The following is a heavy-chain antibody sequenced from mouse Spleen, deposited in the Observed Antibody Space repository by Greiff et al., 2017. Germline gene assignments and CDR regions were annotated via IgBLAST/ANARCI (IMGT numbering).Heavy chain of an antibody. D-gene: IGHD1-1*01. Sequence: EVKLVESGGGLVQPGGSLKLSCAASGIDFSRYWMSWVRRAPGKGLEWIGEINPDSSTINYAPSLKDKFIISRDNAKNTLYLQMSKVRSEDTALYYCARPGTVVAYYYAMDYWGQGTSVTVSS. CDR1: GIDFSRYW. J-gene: IGHJ4*01. CDR2: INPDSSTI. V-gene: IGHV4-1*01. CDR3: ARPGTVVAYYYAMDY.